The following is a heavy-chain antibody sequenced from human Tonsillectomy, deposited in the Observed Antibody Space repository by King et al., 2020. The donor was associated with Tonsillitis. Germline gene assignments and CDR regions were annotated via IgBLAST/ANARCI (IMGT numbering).Heavy chain of an antibody. D-gene: IGHD2-15*01. CDR1: GFTFSNYS. Sequence: VQLVESGGGVVQPGRSLRPSCAASGFTFSNYSMHWVRHAPGKGLEWVAGLYYGGSNEYAGSVKGRFTISRDSSKNKLYPQMNSLRAEDTAVYYCAREVVKGGRKYYYFGMDIWGQGTTVTVSS. CDR2: LYYGGSN. CDR3: AREVVKGGRKYYYFGMDI. J-gene: IGHJ6*02. V-gene: IGHV3-30-3*01.